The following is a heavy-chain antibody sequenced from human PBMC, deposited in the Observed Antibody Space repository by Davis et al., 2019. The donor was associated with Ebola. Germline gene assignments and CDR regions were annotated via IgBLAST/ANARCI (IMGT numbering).Heavy chain of an antibody. CDR1: GFTFSSYA. CDR3: TRILRGY. Sequence: GESLKISCAASGFTFSSYALNWVRQAPGKGLEWVSSISSSGRDIQYTDSMKGRFTISRDNAKDTLYLQMNSLRAEDTAVYYCTRILRGYWGQGALVTVSS. CDR2: ISSSGRDI. V-gene: IGHV3-21*01. J-gene: IGHJ4*02. D-gene: IGHD2/OR15-2a*01.